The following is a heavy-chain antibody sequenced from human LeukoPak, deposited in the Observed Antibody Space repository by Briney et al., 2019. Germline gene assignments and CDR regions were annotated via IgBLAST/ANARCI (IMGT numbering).Heavy chain of an antibody. J-gene: IGHJ3*02. CDR1: GFTVSSNY. D-gene: IGHD6-13*01. CDR2: ISIPGSI. V-gene: IGHV3-53*01. CDR3: ARDKGSSWSDAFDI. Sequence: PGGSLTLSCAASGFTVSSNYMTWVRQAPGKGLEWVSVISIPGSITYADSVKGRFTTSRDNSKNTLYLQMNSLRADDTAVYYCARDKGSSWSDAFDIWGQGTMVTVSS.